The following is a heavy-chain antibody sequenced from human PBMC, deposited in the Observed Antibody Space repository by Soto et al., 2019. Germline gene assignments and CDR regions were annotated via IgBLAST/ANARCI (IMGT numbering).Heavy chain of an antibody. V-gene: IGHV3-23*01. Sequence: VQVLESGGGLVQPGGSLRLSCSVSGFAFGGFTMTWVRQAPGKGLEWVSSISGSAARTYYADSVQGRFTISRDNSKSTLYLQMNSLRVEDTVEYYCTRGGVGTTGSCDFWGQGTLVAVSS. J-gene: IGHJ4*02. CDR3: TRGGVGTTGSCDF. D-gene: IGHD6-13*01. CDR2: ISGSAART. CDR1: GFAFGGFT.